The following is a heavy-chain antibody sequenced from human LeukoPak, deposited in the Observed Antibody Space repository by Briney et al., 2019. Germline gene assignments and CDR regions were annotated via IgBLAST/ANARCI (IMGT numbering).Heavy chain of an antibody. CDR3: ARSGSGWLGV. D-gene: IGHD6-19*01. V-gene: IGHV6-1*01. J-gene: IGHJ4*02. Sequence: SQTLSLTCAISGDSAASNTAAWYWIRQSPSRGLEWLGRTYYRSQWYNEYAVSVKSRMIINPDTSKNQFSLHLSSMTPEDTAVYYCARSGSGWLGVWGQGTLVTVSS. CDR1: GDSAASNTAA. CDR2: TYYRSQWYN.